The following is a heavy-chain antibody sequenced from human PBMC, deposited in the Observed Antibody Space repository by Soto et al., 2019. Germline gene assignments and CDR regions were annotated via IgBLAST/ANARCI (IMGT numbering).Heavy chain of an antibody. CDR1: GFTFSSYA. CDR3: AKGSFFNSGYDHLDY. J-gene: IGHJ4*02. D-gene: IGHD5-12*01. V-gene: IGHV3-23*01. Sequence: GGSLRLSCAASGFTFSSYAMSWVRQAPGKGLEWVSAISGSGGSTYYADSVKGRFTISRDNSKNTLYLQMNSLRAEDTAVYYCAKGSFFNSGYDHLDYWGQGTLVTVSS. CDR2: ISGSGGST.